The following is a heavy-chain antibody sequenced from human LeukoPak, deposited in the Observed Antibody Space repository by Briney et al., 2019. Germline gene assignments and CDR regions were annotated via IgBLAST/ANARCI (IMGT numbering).Heavy chain of an antibody. CDR2: ISSSSSTI. V-gene: IGHV3-48*01. Sequence: GGSLRLSCAASGFTFSSYSMNWVRQAPGKGLEWVSYISSSSSTIYYADSVKGRFTISRDNDKNSLYLQMNSLRAEDTAVYYCARAIFGEDAFDIWGQGTMVTVSS. D-gene: IGHD3-3*01. CDR1: GFTFSSYS. CDR3: ARAIFGEDAFDI. J-gene: IGHJ3*02.